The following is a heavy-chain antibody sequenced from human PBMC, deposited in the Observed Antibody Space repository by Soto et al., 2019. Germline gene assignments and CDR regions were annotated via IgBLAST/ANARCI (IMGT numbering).Heavy chain of an antibody. CDR2: ISAYNGNT. J-gene: IGHJ4*02. CDR3: ARDSLDYYGSGRVLHY. D-gene: IGHD3-10*01. V-gene: IGHV1-18*01. CDR1: GCTFTSYD. Sequence: KTSCKASGCTFTSYDISWVRHDPSPGLEWMGWISAYNGNTNYAQKLQGRGTMTTDTSTSTAYMELRSLRSDDTAVYYCARDSLDYYGSGRVLHYWGQGTLVTISS.